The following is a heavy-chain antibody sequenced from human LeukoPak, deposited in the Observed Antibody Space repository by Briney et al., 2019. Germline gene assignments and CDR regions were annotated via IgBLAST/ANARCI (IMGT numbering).Heavy chain of an antibody. D-gene: IGHD4-23*01. J-gene: IGHJ4*02. CDR1: GFTFSSYE. V-gene: IGHV3-48*03. CDR2: ISGSGTSI. Sequence: PGGSLRLSCSASGFTFSSYEMNWVRQAPGRGLEWISYISGSGTSIYHANSVKGRSTISRDNAKNSVYLQMNSLRAEDTAVYYCARDFGRWFLDYWGQGTLVTVSS. CDR3: ARDFGRWFLDY.